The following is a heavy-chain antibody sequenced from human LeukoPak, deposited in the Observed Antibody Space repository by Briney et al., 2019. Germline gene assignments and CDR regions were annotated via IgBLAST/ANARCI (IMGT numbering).Heavy chain of an antibody. CDR2: IYPGDSDT. CDR3: ARRISGYYAPLDY. V-gene: IGHV5-51*01. J-gene: IGHJ4*02. D-gene: IGHD3-22*01. Sequence: GESLKISGKSSGYSFTSYWIGWVRQMPGKGLGWMGIIYPGDSDTRYSPSFQGQVTISADKSISTAYLQWSSLKASDTAMYYCARRISGYYAPLDYWGQGTLVTVSS. CDR1: GYSFTSYW.